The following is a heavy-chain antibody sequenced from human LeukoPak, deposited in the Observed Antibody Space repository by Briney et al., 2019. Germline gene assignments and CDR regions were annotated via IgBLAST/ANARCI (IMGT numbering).Heavy chain of an antibody. J-gene: IGHJ4*02. CDR3: ARGLSGDPYYFDY. CDR2: IYSGGST. D-gene: IGHD7-27*01. V-gene: IGHV3-66*02. CDR1: GYSISSGYY. Sequence: ETLSLTCAVSGYSISSGYYWGWIRQPPGKGLEWVSVIYSGGSTYYADSVKGRLTISRDNSKNTLYLQMDSLRAEDTAVYYCARGLSGDPYYFDYWGQGTLVTVSS.